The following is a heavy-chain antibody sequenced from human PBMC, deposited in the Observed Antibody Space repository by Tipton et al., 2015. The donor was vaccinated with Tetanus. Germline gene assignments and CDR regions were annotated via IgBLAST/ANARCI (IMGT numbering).Heavy chain of an antibody. CDR3: VRETNGFDS. CDR2: VTWDGGST. J-gene: IGHJ5*01. Sequence: SLRLSCVASGSTFEDHTMHWVRQAPGKGLEWVAVVTWDGGSTFYADSVQGRFTISRDNSKNSLFLQMSSLRTEDTALYYCVRETNGFDSWGQGTPVTVSS. V-gene: IGHV3-43*01. D-gene: IGHD1-26*01. CDR1: GSTFEDHT.